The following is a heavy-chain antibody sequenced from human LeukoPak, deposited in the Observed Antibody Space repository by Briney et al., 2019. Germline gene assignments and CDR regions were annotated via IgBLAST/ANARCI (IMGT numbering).Heavy chain of an antibody. CDR1: GDSVSSNSAA. CDR3: ARAYLSHVKHYYYYYMDV. J-gene: IGHJ6*03. Sequence: SQTLSLTCAISGDSVSSNSAAWNWIRQSPSRGLEWLGRTYYRSKWYNDYAVSVKSRITINPDTSKNQFSLQLNSVTPEDTAVYYCARAYLSHVKHYYYYYMDVWGKGTTVTVSS. V-gene: IGHV6-1*01. D-gene: IGHD2/OR15-2a*01. CDR2: TYYRSKWYN.